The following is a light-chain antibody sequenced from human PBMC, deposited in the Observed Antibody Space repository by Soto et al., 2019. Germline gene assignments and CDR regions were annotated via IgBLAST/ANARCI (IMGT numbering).Light chain of an antibody. CDR3: QQSYSTPPWT. J-gene: IGKJ1*01. Sequence: DFQMTQSPSSXSASVGDRVTITCRASQSIVTYLNWYLQKPGKAPKLLIYAASNLQSGVPSRFSGSGSGTDFTLTISSLQPEDFATYFCQQSYSTPPWTFGQGTKVDIK. CDR2: AAS. CDR1: QSIVTY. V-gene: IGKV1-39*01.